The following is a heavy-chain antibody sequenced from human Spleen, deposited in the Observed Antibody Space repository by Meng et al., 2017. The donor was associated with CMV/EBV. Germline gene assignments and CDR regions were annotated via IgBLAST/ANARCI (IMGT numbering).Heavy chain of an antibody. V-gene: IGHV3-7*01. CDR1: GFTFSGYG. Sequence: GGSLRLSCAASGFTFSGYGMHWVRQAPGKGLEWVAKIKQDVSERYYVGSVKGRFTISRDNAENSVFLQMNSLRAEDTAVYYCARTGFKNGYNFDYWGQGTLVTVSS. CDR3: ARTGFKNGYNFDY. D-gene: IGHD5-24*01. CDR2: IKQDVSER. J-gene: IGHJ4*02.